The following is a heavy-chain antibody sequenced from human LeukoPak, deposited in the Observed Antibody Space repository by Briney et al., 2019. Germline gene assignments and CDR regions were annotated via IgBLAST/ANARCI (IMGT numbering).Heavy chain of an antibody. J-gene: IGHJ4*02. D-gene: IGHD1-26*01. CDR3: ARGLGGSGSYFLTFDY. CDR1: GYTFTTYS. CDR2: TSAYNGNT. Sequence: GASVKVSCKASGYTFTTYSINWVRQAPGQGLEGMGWTSAYNGNTKYAQKLQGRVTMTTDTSTSTAYMELRSLRSDDTAVYYCARGLGGSGSYFLTFDYWGQGTLVTVSS. V-gene: IGHV1-18*01.